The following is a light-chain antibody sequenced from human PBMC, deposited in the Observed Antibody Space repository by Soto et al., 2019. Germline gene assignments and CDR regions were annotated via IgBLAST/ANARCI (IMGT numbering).Light chain of an antibody. CDR3: QQYNNWPRT. J-gene: IGKJ1*01. CDR2: DAS. Sequence: EIVLTQSPATLSLSPGERATLSCRASQSVSSYLAWYQQKPGQALRLLIYDASNRATGIPARFSGSGSGTDFTLTISSLEPEDFAVYYCQQYNNWPRTFGQGTKVDIK. CDR1: QSVSSY. V-gene: IGKV3-11*01.